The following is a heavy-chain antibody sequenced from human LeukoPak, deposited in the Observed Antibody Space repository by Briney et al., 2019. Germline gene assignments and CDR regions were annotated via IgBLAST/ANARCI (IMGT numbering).Heavy chain of an antibody. CDR1: GFTVSSKY. J-gene: IGHJ5*02. V-gene: IGHV3-15*01. D-gene: IGHD2-21*01. Sequence: GSLRISCAASGFTVSSKYMSWVRQAPGKGLEWVGRIKSKTDGGTTDYAAPVKGRFTISRDDSKNTLYLQMNSLKTEDTAVYYCTPTRGYSGNWFDPWGRGTLVTVSS. CDR3: TPTRGYSGNWFDP. CDR2: IKSKTDGGTT.